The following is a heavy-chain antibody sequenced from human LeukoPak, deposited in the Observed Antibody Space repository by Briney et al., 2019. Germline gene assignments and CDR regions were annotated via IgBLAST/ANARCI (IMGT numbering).Heavy chain of an antibody. CDR1: GFTFSSYA. Sequence: GGSLRLSCAASGFTFSSYAMSWVRQAPGKGLEWVSAISGSGGSTYYADSVKGRFTICRDNSKNTLYLQMNSLRAEDTAVYYCAKDPCSSTSCYNDYWGQGTLVTVSS. J-gene: IGHJ4*02. D-gene: IGHD2-2*01. CDR2: ISGSGGST. CDR3: AKDPCSSTSCYNDY. V-gene: IGHV3-23*01.